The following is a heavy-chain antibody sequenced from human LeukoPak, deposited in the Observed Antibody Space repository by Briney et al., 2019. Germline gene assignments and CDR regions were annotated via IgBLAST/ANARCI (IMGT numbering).Heavy chain of an antibody. V-gene: IGHV3-33*01. CDR3: ARGDRPWSGGYNDNSYGAGFDY. CDR2: IWHGGSNL. J-gene: IGHJ4*02. Sequence: GRSLRLSCAASGFIFSSFDLHWVRQAPGKGLEWVAVIWHGGSNLYYADSVKGRFTISRDNSKNTLSLQMNSLRAEDTAVYYCARGDRPWSGGYNDNSYGAGFDYWGQGTLVTVSS. CDR1: GFIFSSFD. D-gene: IGHD5-18*01.